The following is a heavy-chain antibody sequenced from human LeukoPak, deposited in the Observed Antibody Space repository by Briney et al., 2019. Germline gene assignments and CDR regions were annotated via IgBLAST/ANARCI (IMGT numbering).Heavy chain of an antibody. J-gene: IGHJ4*02. CDR2: VGIAADA. Sequence: GGSLRLSCAASGFTFSDHAMHWVRQAPGKGLEWVSAVGIAADAFYPGSVKGRFTISRENAKNSLYLQMNSLRVEDTAVYYCVRQKKSHGNFDYWGQGTLVTVSS. CDR3: VRQKKSHGNFDY. D-gene: IGHD1-26*01. V-gene: IGHV3-13*01. CDR1: GFTFSDHA.